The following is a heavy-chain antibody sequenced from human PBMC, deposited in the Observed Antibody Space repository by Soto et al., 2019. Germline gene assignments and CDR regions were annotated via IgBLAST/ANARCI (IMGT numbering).Heavy chain of an antibody. Sequence: QVQLQESGPGLVKPSQTLSLTCTVSGGSISSGGYYWSWIRQHPGKGLEWIGYIYYSGSTYYNPYLKSRVTISVDTSKNQFSLKLSSVTAADTAVYYCARDRFFTGYDSSGYGPMDVWGQGTTVTVSS. J-gene: IGHJ6*02. CDR3: ARDRFFTGYDSSGYGPMDV. D-gene: IGHD3-22*01. CDR2: IYYSGST. CDR1: GGSISSGGYY. V-gene: IGHV4-31*03.